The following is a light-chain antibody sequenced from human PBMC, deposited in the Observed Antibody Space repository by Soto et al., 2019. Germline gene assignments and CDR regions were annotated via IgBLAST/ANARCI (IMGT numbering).Light chain of an antibody. CDR1: QTVGSNY. J-gene: IGKJ1*01. CDR3: QQYGYSPPWT. V-gene: IGKV3-20*01. Sequence: EIVLTQSPGTLSLSPGEGATLSCRASQTVGSNYLAWYQQKPGQAPRLLIYGASRRATGIPDRFSGSGSGTDFSLTIIRLESEDFVVYYCQQYGYSPPWTFGQGTKVETK. CDR2: GAS.